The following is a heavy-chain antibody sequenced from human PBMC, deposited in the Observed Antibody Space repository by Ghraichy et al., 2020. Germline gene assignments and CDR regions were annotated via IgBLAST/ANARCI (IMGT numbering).Heavy chain of an antibody. CDR1: GYTFSSSS. J-gene: IGHJ6*02. CDR2: INAGNGNT. CDR3: AKRAAVAYYGMDV. Sequence: ASVKVSCKAAGYTFSSSSMHWVRQAPGQGPEGIGWINAGNGNTKYSQKLQGRVTLTRDTSASTAYMELTSLRREDTAVYYCAKRAAVAYYGMDVWGQGTTVTVSS. D-gene: IGHD6-19*01. V-gene: IGHV1-3*01.